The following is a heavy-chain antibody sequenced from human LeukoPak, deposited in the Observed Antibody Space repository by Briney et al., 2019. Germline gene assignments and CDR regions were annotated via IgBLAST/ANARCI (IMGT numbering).Heavy chain of an antibody. CDR2: IIPIFGTA. V-gene: IGHV1-69*13. D-gene: IGHD1-26*01. Sequence: ASVKVSCKASGGTFSSYAISWVRQAPGQGLEWMGGIIPIFGTANYAQKFQGRVTITADESTSTAYMELSSLRSEDTAVYYCASAGGVVGATTFDYWGQGTLVTVSS. CDR3: ASAGGVVGATTFDY. J-gene: IGHJ4*02. CDR1: GGTFSSYA.